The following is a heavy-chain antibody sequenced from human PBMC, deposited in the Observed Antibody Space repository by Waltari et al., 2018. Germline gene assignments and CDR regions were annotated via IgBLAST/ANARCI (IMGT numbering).Heavy chain of an antibody. CDR3: ARTWLENTCDV. J-gene: IGHJ3*01. CDR2: VGTENVI. Sequence: EVQLVESGGGLVQPGGSLRLSCAASGFPFGAYSIGWVRQTPGKGLDGCSCVGTENVIYSADAVKGRFTIARDNARNKVYLQMNSLRVEDSGLFYCARTWLENTCDVWGHGAMVTVSS. D-gene: IGHD5-12*01. V-gene: IGHV3-48*04. CDR1: GFPFGAYS.